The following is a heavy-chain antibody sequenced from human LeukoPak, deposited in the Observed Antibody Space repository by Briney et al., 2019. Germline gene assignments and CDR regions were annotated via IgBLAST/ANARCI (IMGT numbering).Heavy chain of an antibody. CDR3: AKGGRRDGYIGSFDY. CDR2: ISGSGGST. J-gene: IGHJ4*02. Sequence: GGSLRLSCAASGFTFSSYAMSWVRQAPGKGLEWVSAISGSGGSTYYADSVKGRFTISRDNSKNTLYLQMNSLRAEDTAIYYCAKGGRRDGYIGSFDYWGQGTLVTVSS. V-gene: IGHV3-23*01. D-gene: IGHD5-24*01. CDR1: GFTFSSYA.